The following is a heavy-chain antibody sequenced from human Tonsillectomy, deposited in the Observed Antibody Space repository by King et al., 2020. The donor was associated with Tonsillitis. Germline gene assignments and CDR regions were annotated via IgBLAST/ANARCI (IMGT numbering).Heavy chain of an antibody. V-gene: IGHV3-66*01. J-gene: IGHJ3*02. CDR1: GFTVSSNY. Sequence: VQLVGSGGGLVQPGGSLRLSCAASGFTVSSNYMSWVRQAPGKGLEWVSVIYSGGSTYYADSVKGRFTISRDNSKNTLYLQMNSLRAEDTAVYYCARDGGYCSGGSCFDAFDIWGQGTMVTVSS. D-gene: IGHD2-15*01. CDR3: ARDGGYCSGGSCFDAFDI. CDR2: IYSGGST.